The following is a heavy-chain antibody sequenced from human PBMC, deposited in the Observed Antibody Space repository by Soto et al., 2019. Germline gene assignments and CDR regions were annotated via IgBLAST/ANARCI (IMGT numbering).Heavy chain of an antibody. CDR2: IYYSGST. CDR3: AREGCSSTSCSPPYYYYGMDV. Sequence: QVQLQESGPGLVKPSETLSLTCTVSGGSISSYYWSCIRQPPGKGLEGMGEIYYSGSTNYNPSLKSRVTTSVDTSKNQFSPKLSSVTAADTAVYYCAREGCSSTSCSPPYYYYGMDVWGQGTTVTVSS. J-gene: IGHJ6*02. D-gene: IGHD2-2*01. CDR1: GGSISSYY. V-gene: IGHV4-59*01.